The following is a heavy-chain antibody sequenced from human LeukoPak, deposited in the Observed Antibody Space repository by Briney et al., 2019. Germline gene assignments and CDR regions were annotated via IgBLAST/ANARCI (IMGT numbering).Heavy chain of an antibody. CDR2: IIPIFGTA. J-gene: IGHJ4*02. V-gene: IGHV1-69*05. D-gene: IGHD6-19*01. CDR3: ARDPFPGQWLVLGYFDY. Sequence: GASVKVSCKASGGTFSSYAISWVRQAPGQGLEWMGSIIPIFGTANYAQKFQGRVTITTDESTSTAYMELSSLRPEDTAVYYCARDPFPGQWLVLGYFDYWGQGTLVTVSS. CDR1: GGTFSSYA.